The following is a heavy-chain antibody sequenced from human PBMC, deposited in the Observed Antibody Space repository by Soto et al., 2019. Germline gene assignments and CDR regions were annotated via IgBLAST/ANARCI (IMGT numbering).Heavy chain of an antibody. Sequence: PGASLKISCKGSGYSFTSYWIRWVRQMPGKGLEWMGRIDPSDSYTNYSPSFQGHVTISADKSISTAYLQWSSLQASDTAMYYCASLTSSPRRRPQWGIAVGDSTYYYYGMDVWGQGTTVTVSS. V-gene: IGHV5-10-1*01. J-gene: IGHJ6*02. CDR3: ASLTSSPRRRPQWGIAVGDSTYYYYGMDV. CDR1: GYSFTSYW. D-gene: IGHD6-19*01. CDR2: IDPSDSYT.